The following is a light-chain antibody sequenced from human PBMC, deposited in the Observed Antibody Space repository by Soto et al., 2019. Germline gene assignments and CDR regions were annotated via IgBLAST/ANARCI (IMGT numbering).Light chain of an antibody. Sequence: EIVMTQSPATLSVSPGERATLSCRASQTLYNNLAWYQQKLGQAPRLLIYGASARATDIPARFSGSGSGTEFALTISGRQSEDLAIYYCQQYSAWPLTFGGGTKVEIK. CDR2: GAS. CDR3: QQYSAWPLT. J-gene: IGKJ4*01. CDR1: QTLYNN. V-gene: IGKV3-15*01.